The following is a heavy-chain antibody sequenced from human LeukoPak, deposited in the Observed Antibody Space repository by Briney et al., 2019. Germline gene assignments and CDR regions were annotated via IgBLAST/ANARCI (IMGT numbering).Heavy chain of an antibody. V-gene: IGHV1-46*01. CDR2: INPSGGST. Sequence: ASVKVSCEASGYTFTSYGISWVRQAPGQGLEWMGIINPSGGSTNYAQKFQGRVTMTRDTSTSTVYMELSSLKSEDTAVYYCAREDTAMVNVDYWGQGTLVTVSS. CDR1: GYTFTSYG. D-gene: IGHD5-18*01. CDR3: AREDTAMVNVDY. J-gene: IGHJ4*02.